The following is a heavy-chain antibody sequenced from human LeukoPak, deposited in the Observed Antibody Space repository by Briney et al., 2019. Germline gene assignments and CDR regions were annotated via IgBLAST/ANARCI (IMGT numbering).Heavy chain of an antibody. CDR2: TRNKANSYTT. V-gene: IGHV3-72*01. D-gene: IGHD3-16*01. J-gene: IGHJ4*02. CDR1: GSTFSDHY. CDR3: TRAVGD. Sequence: GGSLRLSCAASGSTFSDHYMDWVRQAPGKGLEWVGRTRNKANSYTTEYAASVKGRFTISRDDSKKSVYLQMNSLKTEDTAVYYCTRAVGDWGQGTLVTVSS.